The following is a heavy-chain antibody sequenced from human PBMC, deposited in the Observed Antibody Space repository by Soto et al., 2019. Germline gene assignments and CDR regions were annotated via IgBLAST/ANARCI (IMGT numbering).Heavy chain of an antibody. V-gene: IGHV1-18*01. Sequence: ASVKVSCKASGGTFSSYSISWVRQAPVQGLERMGWISAYIGKANYAQKLQGRVTITADTSTSTAYMELSSLRSDETALDYFARDPWYSRSSDRSWFGPRGQGTMVTVSS. CDR1: GGTFSSYS. CDR2: ISAYIGKA. J-gene: IGHJ5*02. CDR3: ARDPWYSRSSDRSWFGP. D-gene: IGHD6-6*01.